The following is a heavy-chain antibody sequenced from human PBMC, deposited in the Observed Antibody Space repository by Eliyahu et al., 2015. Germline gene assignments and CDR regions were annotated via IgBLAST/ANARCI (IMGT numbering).Heavy chain of an antibody. CDR2: IYSDGST. V-gene: IGHV3-66*01. D-gene: IGHD6-13*01. CDR3: AKDMGAAAGYFDY. Sequence: EVQLVESGGGLVQPGGSLRLSCAASGFXVSVNXMSWVRQAPGKGLEWVSIIYSDGSTYYADSVRGRFTVSRDNSKNTLYLQMNSLRAEDTAVYYCAKDMGAAAGYFDYWGQGILVTVSS. J-gene: IGHJ4*02. CDR1: GFXVSVNX.